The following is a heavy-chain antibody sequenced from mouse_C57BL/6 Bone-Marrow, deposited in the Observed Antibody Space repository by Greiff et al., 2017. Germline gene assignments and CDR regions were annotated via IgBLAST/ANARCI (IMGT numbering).Heavy chain of an antibody. V-gene: IGHV1-54*01. CDR1: GYAFTNYL. D-gene: IGHD1-1*01. CDR2: INPGSGGT. J-gene: IGHJ3*01. CDR3: ATFYGSSSSWFAY. Sequence: QVQLQQSGAELVRPGTSVKVSCKASGYAFTNYLIEWVKQRPGQGLEWIGVINPGSGGTNYNEKFKGKATLTADQSSSTAYMQLSSLTSEDSAVYFCATFYGSSSSWFAYWGQGTLVTVSA.